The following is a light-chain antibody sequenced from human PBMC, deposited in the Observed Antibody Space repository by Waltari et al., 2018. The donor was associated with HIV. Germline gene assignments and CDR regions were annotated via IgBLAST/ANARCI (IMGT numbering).Light chain of an antibody. CDR1: DLDVGLDTS. J-gene: IGLJ1*01. V-gene: IGLV2-14*03. CDR3: SSFSSGPSLYV. Sequence: SALTQPAPVSGSLGQSITISCPGSDLDVGLDTSACWYQQYFDKAPNLIIFDVHKRPAGLSDRFSGSKSGNTASLIISGLQTEDEADYFCSSFSSGPSLYVFGTGTRVSVL. CDR2: DVH.